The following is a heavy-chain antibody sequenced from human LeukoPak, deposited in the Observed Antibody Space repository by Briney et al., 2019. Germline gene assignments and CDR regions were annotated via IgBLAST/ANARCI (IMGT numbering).Heavy chain of an antibody. CDR2: IKKDGSEK. CDR3: ARHLSGITGYTYGRGIDY. D-gene: IGHD5-18*01. V-gene: IGHV3-7*01. J-gene: IGHJ4*02. CDR1: GSTFSSYE. Sequence: PGGSLRLSCAASGSTFSSYEMKWVRQAPGKGLEWVANIKKDGSEKYYVDSVEGRFTISRDNAKKSLYLQMNSLRAEDTAVYYCARHLSGITGYTYGRGIDYWGQGTLLTVSS.